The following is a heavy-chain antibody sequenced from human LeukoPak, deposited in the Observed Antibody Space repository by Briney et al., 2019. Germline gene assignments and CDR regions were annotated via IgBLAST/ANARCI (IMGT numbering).Heavy chain of an antibody. CDR2: INPSGGST. CDR1: GYTFTSYY. D-gene: IGHD6-19*01. J-gene: IGHJ3*02. V-gene: IGHV1-46*01. Sequence: ASVKVSCKASGYTFTSYYMHWVRQAPGQGLEWMGIINPSGGSTSYAQKFQGRVTMTRDTSTSTVYMELSSLRSEDTAVYYCARDRAVAGTGGAFDIWGQGTMVTVSS. CDR3: ARDRAVAGTGGAFDI.